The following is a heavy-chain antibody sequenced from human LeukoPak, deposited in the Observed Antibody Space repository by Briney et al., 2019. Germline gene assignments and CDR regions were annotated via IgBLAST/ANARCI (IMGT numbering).Heavy chain of an antibody. CDR3: ARGEVLGGSTYYFDY. Sequence: PSETLSLTCAVYGGSFSGYYWSWIRQPPGKGLEWIGYIYYSGSTYYNPSLKSRVTISVDTSKNQFSLKLSSVTAADTAVYYCARGEVLGGSTYYFDYWGQGTLVTVSS. CDR1: GGSFSGYY. D-gene: IGHD3-16*01. J-gene: IGHJ4*02. V-gene: IGHV4-34*01. CDR2: IYYSGST.